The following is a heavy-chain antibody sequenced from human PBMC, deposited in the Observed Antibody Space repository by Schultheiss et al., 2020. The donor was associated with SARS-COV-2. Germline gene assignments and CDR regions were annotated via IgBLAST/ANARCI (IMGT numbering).Heavy chain of an antibody. D-gene: IGHD6-19*01. CDR3: ASPIAVAGGFDY. J-gene: IGHJ4*02. Sequence: SETLSLTCAVYGASFTDNYWTWIRQSPGNGLEWIGYIYYSGSTNYNPSLKSRVTISVDTSKNQFSLKLSSVTAADTAVYYCASPIAVAGGFDYWGQGTLVTVSS. CDR2: IYYSGST. CDR1: GASFTDNY. V-gene: IGHV4-59*01.